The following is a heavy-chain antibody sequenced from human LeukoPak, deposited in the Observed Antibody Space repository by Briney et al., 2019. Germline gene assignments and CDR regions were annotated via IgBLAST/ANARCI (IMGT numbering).Heavy chain of an antibody. D-gene: IGHD6-19*01. J-gene: IGHJ3*02. V-gene: IGHV4-39*01. CDR1: GDSISSSSYY. CDR2: INYSGRT. Sequence: KSSETLSLTCSVSGDSISSSSYYWGWIRQPPGRGLEWIGNINYSGRTYYSTSLKSRVTISVDTSKNQFSLKLSSVTAADTAVYYCARNAVAGPFDAFDIWGQGTMVTVSS. CDR3: ARNAVAGPFDAFDI.